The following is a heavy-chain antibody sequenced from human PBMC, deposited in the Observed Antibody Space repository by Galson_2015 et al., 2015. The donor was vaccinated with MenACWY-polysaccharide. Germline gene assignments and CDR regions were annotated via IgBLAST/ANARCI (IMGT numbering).Heavy chain of an antibody. J-gene: IGHJ6*02. CDR3: ARLHCSSTSCYPTDYYYYGMDV. Sequence: SLRISCAASGFTFSSYRMNWVRQAPGKGLEWVSYISSSSSTIYYADSVKGRFNISRDNVKNSLFLQMNSLRAEDTAVYYCARLHCSSTSCYPTDYYYYGMDVWGQGTTVTVFS. D-gene: IGHD2-2*01. CDR1: GFTFSSYR. CDR2: ISSSSSTI. V-gene: IGHV3-48*01.